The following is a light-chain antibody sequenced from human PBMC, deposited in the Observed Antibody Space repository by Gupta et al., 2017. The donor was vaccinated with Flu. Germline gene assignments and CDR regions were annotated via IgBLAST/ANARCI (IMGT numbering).Light chain of an antibody. Sequence: QSVLTQPPSVSGAPGQRVTISCTGSSSNIGAGYDVHWYQQLPRTAPKLLLYDNNDRPSGVPDRFSGSKSGTSASLAITGLQAEDEADYYCQSYDSSLSGSVFGGGTKLTVL. CDR1: SSNIGAGYD. V-gene: IGLV1-40*01. CDR3: QSYDSSLSGSV. J-gene: IGLJ2*01. CDR2: DNN.